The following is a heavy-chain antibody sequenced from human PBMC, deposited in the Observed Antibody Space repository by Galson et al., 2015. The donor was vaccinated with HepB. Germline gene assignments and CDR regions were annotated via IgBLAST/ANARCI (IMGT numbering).Heavy chain of an antibody. CDR1: GYTFSRFS. Sequence: SVKVSCKASGYTFSRFSISWLRQAPGQGLEWTGWISGYDVNVRYAQKFQGRLTMTTDTSTSTAHLDLRSLRSDDSAVYYCARGGLATIGGPTFDYWGQGTLVTVSS. CDR2: ISGYDVNV. CDR3: ARGGLATIGGPTFDY. J-gene: IGHJ4*02. V-gene: IGHV1-18*01. D-gene: IGHD5-24*01.